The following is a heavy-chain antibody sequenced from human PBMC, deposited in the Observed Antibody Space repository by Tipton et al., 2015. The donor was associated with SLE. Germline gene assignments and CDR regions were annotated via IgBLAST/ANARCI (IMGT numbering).Heavy chain of an antibody. J-gene: IGHJ5*02. Sequence: TLSLTCTVSGGSISSGSYYWSWIRQPPGKGLEWIGYIYYSGSTNYNPSLKSRVTISVDTSKNQFSLKLSSVTAADTAVYYCARVHGYSYGYWFDPWGQGTLVTVSS. CDR1: GGSISSGSYY. CDR3: ARVHGYSYGYWFDP. D-gene: IGHD5-18*01. CDR2: IYYSGST. V-gene: IGHV4-61*01.